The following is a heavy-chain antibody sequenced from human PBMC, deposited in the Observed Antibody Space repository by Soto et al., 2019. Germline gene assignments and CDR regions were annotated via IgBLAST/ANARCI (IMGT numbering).Heavy chain of an antibody. V-gene: IGHV3-74*01. D-gene: IGHD5-18*01. CDR3: ATTSVQLWLMSQYYYYGMGV. J-gene: IGHJ6*02. Sequence: GGSLRLSCAASGFTFSSYWMHWVRQAPGKGLVWVSRINSDGSSTSYADSVKGRFTISRDNAKNTLYLQMNSLRAEDTAVYYSATTSVQLWLMSQYYYYGMGVWGQGTTVTVSS. CDR2: INSDGSST. CDR1: GFTFSSYW.